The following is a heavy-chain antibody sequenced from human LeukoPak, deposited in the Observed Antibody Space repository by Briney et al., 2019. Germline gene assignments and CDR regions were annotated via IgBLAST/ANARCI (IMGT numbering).Heavy chain of an antibody. J-gene: IGHJ4*02. Sequence: SETLSLTRTVTGGSISSGDYYWRWLRQPPGKGLEWIACIYSGGMTFYSPSLKSRLTISADTSRNHFSLRLGSVTAADTALYFCARHFDHPTAYFDSWGQGSLVTVSS. D-gene: IGHD1-14*01. CDR3: ARHFDHPTAYFDS. CDR2: IYSGGMT. CDR1: GGSISSGDYY. V-gene: IGHV4-39*01.